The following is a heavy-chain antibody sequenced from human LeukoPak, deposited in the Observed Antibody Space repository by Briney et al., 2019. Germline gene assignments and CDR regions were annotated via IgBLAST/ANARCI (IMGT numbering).Heavy chain of an antibody. CDR1: GFTFSGFA. J-gene: IGHJ4*02. V-gene: IGHV3-23*01. D-gene: IGHD2-2*01. CDR3: AKDYAVGSLGS. CDR2: VRRFGDGT. Sequence: GGTLRLSCAASGFTFSGFAMSWVRQAPGKGLEWVSSVRRFGDGTFYADSVRGRFTISRDNSKNTLYLQMNSLRADDTAVYYCAKDYAVGSLGSWGQGTLVTVSS.